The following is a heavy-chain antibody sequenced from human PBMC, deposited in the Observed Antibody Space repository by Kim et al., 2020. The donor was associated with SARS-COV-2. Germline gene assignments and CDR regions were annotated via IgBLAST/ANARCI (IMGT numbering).Heavy chain of an antibody. V-gene: IGHV3-74*01. CDR3: ASRRYTGTYDYFDY. Sequence: GGSLRLSCAASGFTFSSYCMHWVRQAPGKGLVWVSRINSDGGTTSYADSVKGRFTISRDNAKSTLYLQMNSLRAEDTAVYYCASRRYTGTYDYFDYWGQGTLVTVSS. D-gene: IGHD1-26*01. CDR2: INSDGGTT. J-gene: IGHJ4*02. CDR1: GFTFSSYC.